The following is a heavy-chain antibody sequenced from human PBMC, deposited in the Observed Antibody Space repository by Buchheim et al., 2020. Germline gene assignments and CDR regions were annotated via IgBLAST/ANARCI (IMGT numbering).Heavy chain of an antibody. CDR2: SYYSGST. J-gene: IGHJ4*02. CDR1: GDSIDSGGYY. Sequence: QVQLQESGPGLAKPSQPLSLTCTVSGDSIDSGGYYWSWIRQHSGKGLEWIGYSYYSGSTYYNPSLKSRLTISVEPSNNQFSLKLNSVTATDTAVYDSARVQYCSGGSCSYYIYYCGQGTL. D-gene: IGHD2-15*01. V-gene: IGHV4-31*03. CDR3: ARVQYCSGGSCSYYIYY.